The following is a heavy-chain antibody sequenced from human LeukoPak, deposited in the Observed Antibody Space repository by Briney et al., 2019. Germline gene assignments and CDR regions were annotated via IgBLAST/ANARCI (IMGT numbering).Heavy chain of an antibody. V-gene: IGHV1-18*01. CDR2: ISAYNGNT. D-gene: IGHD3-9*01. CDR1: GYTFTSYG. CDR3: ARTPSSLPTLLRYFDWLPGGFYYYYGMDV. J-gene: IGHJ6*02. Sequence: ASVKVSCKASGYTFTSYGISWVRQAPGRGLEWMGWISAYNGNTNYAQKLQGRVTMTTDTSTSTAYMELRSLRSDDTAVYYCARTPSSLPTLLRYFDWLPGGFYYYYGMDVWGQGTTVTVSS.